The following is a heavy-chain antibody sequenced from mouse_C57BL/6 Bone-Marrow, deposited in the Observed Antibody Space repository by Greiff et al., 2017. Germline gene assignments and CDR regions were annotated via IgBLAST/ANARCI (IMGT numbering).Heavy chain of an antibody. J-gene: IGHJ4*01. CDR2: ISYDGSN. V-gene: IGHV3-6*01. CDR3: ARVPNYYYGNSYAGYAMDY. D-gene: IGHD1-1*01. CDR1: GYSITSGYY. Sequence: ESGPGLVKPSQSLSLTCSVTGYSITSGYYWNWIRQFPGNKLEWMGYISYDGSNNYNPSLKNRISITRDTSKNQFFLQLNTVTTEDTTTYYCARVPNYYYGNSYAGYAMDYWGQGTSVTVSS.